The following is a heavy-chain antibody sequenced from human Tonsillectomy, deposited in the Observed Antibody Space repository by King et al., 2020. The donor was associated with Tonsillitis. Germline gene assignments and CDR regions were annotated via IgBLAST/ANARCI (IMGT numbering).Heavy chain of an antibody. V-gene: IGHV3-30-3*01. CDR2: ISYDGSNK. CDR1: GFTFSSYA. D-gene: IGHD2-21*02. CDR3: ARFRDPNAFDI. J-gene: IGHJ3*02. Sequence: VQLVESGGGVVQPGRSLRLSCAASGFTFSSYAMHWVRQAPGKGLEWVAVISYDGSNKYYADSVAGRFTISSDNSKNTVYLRMDSLRAEGTAVYYCARFRDPNAFDIWGQGTMVTVSS.